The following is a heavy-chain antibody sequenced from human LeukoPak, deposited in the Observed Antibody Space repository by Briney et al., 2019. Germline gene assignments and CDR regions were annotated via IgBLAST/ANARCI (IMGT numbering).Heavy chain of an antibody. Sequence: PSQTLSPTRTVSCDSISSGSYYCNWIRQPAGKGLEWIGRVYMNRNINYNPSLKSRVTISADTSKNQFSLQLTSVTAADTAVYYCASLGSNDYWGQGTLVTVSS. CDR3: ASLGSNDY. CDR1: CDSISSGSYY. J-gene: IGHJ4*02. D-gene: IGHD2-15*01. CDR2: VYMNRNI. V-gene: IGHV4-61*02.